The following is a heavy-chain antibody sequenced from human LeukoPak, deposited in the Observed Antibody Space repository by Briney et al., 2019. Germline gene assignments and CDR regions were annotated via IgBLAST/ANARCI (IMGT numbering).Heavy chain of an antibody. CDR1: GFTSSKYW. J-gene: IGHJ5*02. CDR2: IKQDGSEK. CDR3: AKGRSSTSCCGNDSGFDP. Sequence: GGSLRLSCAAAGFTSSKYWMNWVRQAPGKGLEWVANIKQDGSEKDYVDSVKGRFTISRNNAKNSLYLQMNSLRAEDTALYYCAKGRSSTSCCGNDSGFDPWGQGTLVTVSS. V-gene: IGHV3-7*03. D-gene: IGHD2-2*01.